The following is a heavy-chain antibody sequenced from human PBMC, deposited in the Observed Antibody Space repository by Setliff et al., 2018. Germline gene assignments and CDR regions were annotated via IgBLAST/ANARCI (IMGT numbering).Heavy chain of an antibody. CDR2: IYHGGDT. Sequence: SETLSLTCAVSGGSINSGVYYWGWIRQPPGKGLEWIGRIYHGGDTYYNASLKSRLTISVDTSKNQFSLKLRSVTAADTAVYCARTGTYRYFDYWGQGALVTVSS. CDR1: GGSINSGVYY. V-gene: IGHV4-39*01. CDR3: ARTGTYRYFDY. D-gene: IGHD1-1*01. J-gene: IGHJ4*02.